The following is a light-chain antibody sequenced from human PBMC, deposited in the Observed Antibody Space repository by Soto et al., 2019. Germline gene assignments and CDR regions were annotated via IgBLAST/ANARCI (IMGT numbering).Light chain of an antibody. CDR3: QQYYSYPIT. J-gene: IGKJ4*01. CDR1: QSISYW. V-gene: IGKV1-5*03. Sequence: DIQMTQSPSTLSASVGDRVTITCRASQSISYWLAWYQQKPGKAPKLLIYEDSSLESGVPSRFSGSGSGTEFTLPISSLQPDDFATYYCQQYYSYPITFGGGTEVEIK. CDR2: EDS.